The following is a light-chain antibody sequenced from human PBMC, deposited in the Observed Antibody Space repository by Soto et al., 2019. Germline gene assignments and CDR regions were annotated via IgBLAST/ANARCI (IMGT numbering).Light chain of an antibody. CDR2: EVS. V-gene: IGLV2-18*02. J-gene: IGLJ1*01. CDR3: NSSTGSRPYV. Sequence: QSGLTQPPSVSGSPGQSVAISCTGTSSDVGSHNRVSWYQQPPGAAPKLMIYEVSNRPSGVPDRFSGSKSGNTASLTISGLQAEDEADYYCNSSTGSRPYVFGTGTNVTVL. CDR1: SSDVGSHNR.